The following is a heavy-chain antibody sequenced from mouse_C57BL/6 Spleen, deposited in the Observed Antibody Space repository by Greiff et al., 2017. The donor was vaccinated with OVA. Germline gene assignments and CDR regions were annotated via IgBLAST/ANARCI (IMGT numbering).Heavy chain of an antibody. V-gene: IGHV1-64*01. D-gene: IGHD1-1*01. CDR1: GYTFTSYW. CDR2: IHPNSGST. J-gene: IGHJ4*01. CDR3: ATYGSTIYYYAMDY. Sequence: QVQLQQPGAELVKPGASVKLSCKASGYTFTSYWMHWVKQRPGQGLEWIGMIHPNSGSTNYNEKFKSKATLTVDKSSSTAYMQLSSLTSEDSAVYYCATYGSTIYYYAMDYWGQGTSVTVSS.